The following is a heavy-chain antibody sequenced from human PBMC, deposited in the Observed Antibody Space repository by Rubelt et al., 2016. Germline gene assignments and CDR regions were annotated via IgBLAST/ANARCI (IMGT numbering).Heavy chain of an antibody. D-gene: IGHD1-26*01. CDR2: ISWNSGSI. J-gene: IGHJ4*02. V-gene: IGHV3-9*01. Sequence: YGMHWVRQAPGKGLEWVSGISWNSGSIGYADSVKGRFTISRDNAKNSLYLQMNSLRAEDTALYYCAKTPSPRGSYRLSPLDYWGQGTLVTVSS. CDR1: YG. CDR3: AKTPSPRGSYRLSPLDY.